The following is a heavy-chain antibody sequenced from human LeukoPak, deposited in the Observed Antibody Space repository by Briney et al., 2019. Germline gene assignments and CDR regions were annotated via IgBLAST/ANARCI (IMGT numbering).Heavy chain of an antibody. V-gene: IGHV4-39*01. D-gene: IGHD6-19*01. CDR3: ARRGPYSSGWFDY. CDR2: IYYSGST. Sequence: PSQTLSLTCTVSGGSISSSSYYWGWIRQPPGTGLEWIGSIYYSGSTYYNPSLKSRVTISVDTSKNQFSLKLSSVTAADTAVYYCARRGPYSSGWFDYWGQGTLVTVSS. J-gene: IGHJ5*01. CDR1: GGSISSSSYY.